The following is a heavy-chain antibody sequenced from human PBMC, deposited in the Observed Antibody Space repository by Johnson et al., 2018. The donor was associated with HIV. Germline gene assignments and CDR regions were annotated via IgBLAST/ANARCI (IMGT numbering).Heavy chain of an antibody. CDR1: GFTFSNYG. CDR3: ASVRRGAFDM. V-gene: IGHV3-66*01. Sequence: VQLVESGGGVVQPGRSLRLTCAASGFTFSNYGMHWVRQAPGKGLEWVSVTYSGGTTFYADSVKGRFTISRDNSRNTLYLQMSSLRVEDTAVYYCASVRRGAFDMWGQGTVVTVSS. D-gene: IGHD2-8*01. J-gene: IGHJ3*02. CDR2: TYSGGTT.